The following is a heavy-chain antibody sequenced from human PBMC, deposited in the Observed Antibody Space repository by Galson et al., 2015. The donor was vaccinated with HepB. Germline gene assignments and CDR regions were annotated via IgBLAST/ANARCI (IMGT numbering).Heavy chain of an antibody. Sequence: QYGAEVKKPGESLRISCKGSGYSFTSYWISWVRQMPGQGLEWMGRIDRSDSYTNYSPSFQGHVTISADKSISTASLQWSSLKASDTAMYYCASGTFFCSSTSCSYYYYYYMDVWGKGTTVTVSS. CDR3: ASGTFFCSSTSCSYYYYYYMDV. D-gene: IGHD2-2*01. CDR1: GYSFTSYW. V-gene: IGHV5-10-1*01. J-gene: IGHJ6*03. CDR2: IDRSDSYT.